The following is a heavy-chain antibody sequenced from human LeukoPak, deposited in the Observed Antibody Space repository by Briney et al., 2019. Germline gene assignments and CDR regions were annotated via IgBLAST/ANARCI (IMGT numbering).Heavy chain of an antibody. Sequence: ASVKVSCKASGGTFSSYAISWVRQAPGQGLEWMGRINPNSGGTNYAQKFRGRVTMTRDTSISTAYMELSRLRSDDTAVYYCASSTVAGLVGFYWGQGTLVTVSS. CDR1: GGTFSSYA. CDR2: INPNSGGT. J-gene: IGHJ4*02. D-gene: IGHD6-19*01. CDR3: ASSTVAGLVGFY. V-gene: IGHV1-2*06.